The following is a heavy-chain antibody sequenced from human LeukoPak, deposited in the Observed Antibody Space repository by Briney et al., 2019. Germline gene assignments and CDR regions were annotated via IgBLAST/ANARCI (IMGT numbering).Heavy chain of an antibody. Sequence: ASVKVSCKASGYSFTSYGISWVRQAPGQGLEWMGWISAYNGNTNYAQKLQGRVTMTTDTSTSTAYMELRSLRSDDTAVYYCARTNYPIKTIVGEGFDPWGQGTLVTVSS. V-gene: IGHV1-18*01. D-gene: IGHD1-26*01. CDR2: ISAYNGNT. CDR1: GYSFTSYG. CDR3: ARTNYPIKTIVGEGFDP. J-gene: IGHJ5*02.